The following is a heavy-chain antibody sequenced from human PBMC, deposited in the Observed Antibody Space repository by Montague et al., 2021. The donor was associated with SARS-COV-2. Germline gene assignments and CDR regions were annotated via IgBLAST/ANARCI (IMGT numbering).Heavy chain of an antibody. D-gene: IGHD6-13*01. CDR3: AREGEGYSSSWWIDY. CDR2: IYYSGST. CDR1: GGSISSYY. V-gene: IGHV4-59*01. Sequence: SETLSLTCTVSGGSISSYYWSWIWQPPGKGLEWIGYIYYSGSTNYNPSLKSRVTISVDTSKNQFSLKLSSVTAADTAVYYCAREGEGYSSSWWIDYWGQGTLVTVSS. J-gene: IGHJ4*02.